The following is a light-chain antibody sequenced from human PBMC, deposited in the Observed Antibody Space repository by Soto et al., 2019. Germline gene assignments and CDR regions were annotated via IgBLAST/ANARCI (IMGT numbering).Light chain of an antibody. Sequence: EIVMTQSPATLSVSPGERATLSCRASQSVSSDLAWYQHKPGRAPRLLIYGASTRATGIPARFSGRGSGTEFTLTISSLQSVDFAVYYCQQYDNWPQTFGQGTRWIS. CDR1: QSVSSD. CDR2: GAS. J-gene: IGKJ1*01. CDR3: QQYDNWPQT. V-gene: IGKV3-15*01.